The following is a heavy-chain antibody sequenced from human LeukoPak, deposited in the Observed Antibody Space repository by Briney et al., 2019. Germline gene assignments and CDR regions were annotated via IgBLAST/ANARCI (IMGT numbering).Heavy chain of an antibody. CDR3: ARALVVPAAKFDP. Sequence: SETLSLTCTVSGGSISSYYWSWIRQPPGKGLEWIGYTYYSGSTNYNPSLKSRVTISVDTSKNQFSLKLSSVTAADTAVYYCARALVVPAAKFDPWGQGTLVTVSS. CDR2: TYYSGST. J-gene: IGHJ5*02. V-gene: IGHV4-59*01. CDR1: GGSISSYY. D-gene: IGHD2-2*01.